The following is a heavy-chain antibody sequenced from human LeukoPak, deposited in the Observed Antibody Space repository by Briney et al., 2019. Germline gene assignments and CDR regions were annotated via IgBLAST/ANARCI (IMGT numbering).Heavy chain of an antibody. V-gene: IGHV4-34*01. CDR2: INHSGST. Sequence: SETLSLTCAVYGGSFSGYYWSWIRQPPGKGLEWIGEINHSGSTNYNPSLKGRVTISVDTSKNQFSLKLSSVTAADTAVYYCARLGSRLLKKNDGWGQGTLVTVSS. J-gene: IGHJ4*02. CDR3: ARLGSRLLKKNDG. D-gene: IGHD3-16*01. CDR1: GGSFSGYY.